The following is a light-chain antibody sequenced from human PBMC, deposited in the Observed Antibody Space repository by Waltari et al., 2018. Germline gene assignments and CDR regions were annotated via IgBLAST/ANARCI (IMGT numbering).Light chain of an antibody. Sequence: EILMTQSPATLSLSPGERATLSCRASQSVSSNLAWYQQKPGQAPRLLIYGASSRATGIPDRFSGSGSGTEFTLTISSLEPEDVAVYYCQQNSIWPLTFGGGTKVEI. V-gene: IGKV3D-15*01. CDR2: GAS. CDR3: QQNSIWPLT. CDR1: QSVSSN. J-gene: IGKJ4*01.